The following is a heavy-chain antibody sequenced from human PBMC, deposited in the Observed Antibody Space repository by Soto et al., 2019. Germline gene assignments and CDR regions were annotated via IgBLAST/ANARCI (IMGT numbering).Heavy chain of an antibody. Sequence: LSLTCTVSGGSISSSSYYWGWIRQPPGKGLEWIRSIYYSGSTYYNPSLKSRVTIPVDTSKNQFSLKLSSVTAAESAVYYCARLVSLFDFWSGYYSGWFDPWGPGTLVTVSS. V-gene: IGHV4-39*01. CDR1: GGSISSSSYY. J-gene: IGHJ5*01. D-gene: IGHD3-3*01. CDR2: IYYSGST. CDR3: ARLVSLFDFWSGYYSGWFDP.